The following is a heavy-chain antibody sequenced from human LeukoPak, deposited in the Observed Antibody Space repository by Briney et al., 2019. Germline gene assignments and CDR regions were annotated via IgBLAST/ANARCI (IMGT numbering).Heavy chain of an antibody. J-gene: IGHJ5*02. CDR1: GYSISSGYY. D-gene: IGHD2-2*01. V-gene: IGHV4-38-2*02. CDR2: IYHSGST. Sequence: SETLSLTCTVSGYSISSGYYWGWIRQPPGKGLEWIGSIYHSGSTYYNPSLKSRVTISVDTSKNQFSLKLSSVTAADTAVYYCARDKYCSSTSCYPSRWFDPWGQGTLVTVSS. CDR3: ARDKYCSSTSCYPSRWFDP.